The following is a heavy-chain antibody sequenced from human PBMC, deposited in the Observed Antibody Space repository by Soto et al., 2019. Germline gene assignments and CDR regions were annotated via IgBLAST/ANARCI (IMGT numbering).Heavy chain of an antibody. CDR2: ISYDGSNK. V-gene: IGHV3-30-3*01. CDR3: ARGYCSGGSCYLDY. Sequence: QVQLVESGGGVVQPGRSLRLSCAASGFTFSSYAMHWVRQAPGTGLEWVAVISYDGSNKYYADSVKGRFTISRDNSKNTLYLQMNSLRAEDTAVYYCARGYCSGGSCYLDYWGQGTLVTVSS. CDR1: GFTFSSYA. D-gene: IGHD2-15*01. J-gene: IGHJ4*02.